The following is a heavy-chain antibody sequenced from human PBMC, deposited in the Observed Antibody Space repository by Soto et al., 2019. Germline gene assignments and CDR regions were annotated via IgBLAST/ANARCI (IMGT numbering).Heavy chain of an antibody. CDR1: GYTFTSYY. Sequence: ASVKVSCKASGYTFTSYYMHWVRQAPGQGLEWMGIINPSGGSTSYAQKFQGRVTMTRETSTSTVYMELSSLRSEDTAVYYCARRGRITIFGVVINLPYYYGMDVWGQGTNVTASS. CDR2: INPSGGST. J-gene: IGHJ6*02. D-gene: IGHD3-3*01. V-gene: IGHV1-46*01. CDR3: ARRGRITIFGVVINLPYYYGMDV.